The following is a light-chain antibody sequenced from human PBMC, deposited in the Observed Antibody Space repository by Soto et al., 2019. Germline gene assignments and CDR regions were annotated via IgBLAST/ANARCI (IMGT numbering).Light chain of an antibody. V-gene: IGKV1-9*01. Sequence: QLTQSPSSLSASVGDRVTISFQASRGISSYLAWYQQKPGKAPKLLVYSASTLQSGVPSRFSGSGSGPDFTLTISSLQPEDSATYFCQQLNSYPQTFGQGTRLEIK. CDR2: SAS. CDR1: RGISSY. CDR3: QQLNSYPQT. J-gene: IGKJ5*01.